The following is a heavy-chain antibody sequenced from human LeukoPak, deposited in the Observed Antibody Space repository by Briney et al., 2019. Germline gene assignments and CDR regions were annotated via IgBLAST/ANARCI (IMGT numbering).Heavy chain of an antibody. D-gene: IGHD3-16*01. CDR1: GFTFSSYA. CDR2: ISSNGGST. J-gene: IGHJ4*01. Sequence: GGSLKLSCAASGFTFSSYAMHWGRQAPGKGLEYVSTISSNGGSTYYANSVKGRFTISRDNSKNTLYLQMGSLRAEDMAVYYCASRGLYYDYVHGFWGHGTLVTVSS. V-gene: IGHV3-64*01. CDR3: ASRGLYYDYVHGF.